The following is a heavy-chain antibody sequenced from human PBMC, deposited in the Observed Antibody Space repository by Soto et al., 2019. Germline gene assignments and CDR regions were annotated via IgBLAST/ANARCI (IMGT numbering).Heavy chain of an antibody. J-gene: IGHJ4*02. CDR1: GGSISTYY. D-gene: IGHD3-22*01. V-gene: IGHV4-59*06. CDR3: ARSRAYYYDSSGLLFDY. Sequence: PSETLSLTCTVSGGSISTYYWNWIRQPPGKGLEWIGYIYYSGSTYYNPSLKSRVTISVDTSKNQFSLKLSSVTAAGTAVYYCARSRAYYYDSSGLLFDYWGQGTLVTVSS. CDR2: IYYSGST.